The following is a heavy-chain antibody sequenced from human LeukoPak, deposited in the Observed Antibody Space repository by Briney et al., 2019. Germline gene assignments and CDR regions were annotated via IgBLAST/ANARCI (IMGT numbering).Heavy chain of an antibody. CDR2: ISLSGIN. Sequence: SETLSLTCAVYGGSFSGYYCTWLRQPPVKGLEWIGEISLSGINTYNPSLKSRATISLDTSNSQFSLNLSSVTAADTAMYYCARGVTAARLANWGQGTLVTVSS. D-gene: IGHD6-6*01. V-gene: IGHV4-34*01. CDR1: GGSFSGYY. CDR3: ARGVTAARLAN. J-gene: IGHJ4*02.